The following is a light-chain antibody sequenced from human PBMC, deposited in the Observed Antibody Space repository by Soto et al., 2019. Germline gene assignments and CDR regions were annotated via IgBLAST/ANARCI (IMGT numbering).Light chain of an antibody. Sequence: FVLTQPPSASGPPGQTVIISCSGSRSDIGSNSVNWYQHLPGTAPKLLIYSNDQRPSGVPDRFSASKAGTSASLAISGLQSEDEADYYCATWDDSLFGHVFGTGTKVTVL. J-gene: IGLJ1*01. CDR1: RSDIGSNS. CDR2: SND. V-gene: IGLV1-44*01. CDR3: ATWDDSLFGHV.